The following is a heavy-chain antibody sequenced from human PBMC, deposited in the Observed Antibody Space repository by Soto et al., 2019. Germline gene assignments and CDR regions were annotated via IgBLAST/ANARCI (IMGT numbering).Heavy chain of an antibody. CDR1: GYSFSTYW. CDR2: IYPGDSDT. CDR3: VRNLGNSRTPGFDT. D-gene: IGHD3-16*01. Sequence: GESLKISCKGSGYSFSTYWIGWVRQMPGKGLEWMGIIYPGDSDTRYSPSFQGQVTISVDKSITTAYLHWSSLKASDTAMYYCVRNLGNSRTPGFDTWGQGTLVTVSS. V-gene: IGHV5-51*01. J-gene: IGHJ5*02.